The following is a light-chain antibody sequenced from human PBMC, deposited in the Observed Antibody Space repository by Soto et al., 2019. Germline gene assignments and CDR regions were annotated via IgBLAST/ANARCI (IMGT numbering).Light chain of an antibody. J-gene: IGKJ5*01. V-gene: IGKV3D-20*02. Sequence: EIVFTQSPGTLSLSPGERATLSCRASQSVSSSYLAWYQQKPGQAPRLLIYGASRRATGFPARFSGSGSGTDFTLTISSLEPEDFAVYYCQQRSNWLATFGQGTRLEIK. CDR1: QSVSSSY. CDR3: QQRSNWLAT. CDR2: GAS.